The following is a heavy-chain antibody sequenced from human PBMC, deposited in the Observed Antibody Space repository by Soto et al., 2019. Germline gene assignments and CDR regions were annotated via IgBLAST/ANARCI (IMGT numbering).Heavy chain of an antibody. D-gene: IGHD2-2*01. CDR2: ISGSGSSK. Sequence: PGGSLRLSCAASGFTFSSYAMSWVRQAPGKGLEWVSAISGSGSSKYYADSVKGRFTISRDNSKNTLYLQMNSLRAEDTAVYYCARDCTVVPATTNYYYYMDVWGKGTTVTVSS. J-gene: IGHJ6*03. V-gene: IGHV3-23*01. CDR3: ARDCTVVPATTNYYYYMDV. CDR1: GFTFSSYA.